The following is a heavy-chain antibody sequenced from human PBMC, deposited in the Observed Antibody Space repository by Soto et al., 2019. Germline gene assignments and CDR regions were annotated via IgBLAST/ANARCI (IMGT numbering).Heavy chain of an antibody. CDR3: ARDLSAWWSSIYYGMDV. V-gene: IGHV1-46*01. CDR1: GYTFTSYY. D-gene: IGHD2-15*01. J-gene: IGHJ6*02. Sequence: ASVQVSCKASGYTFTSYYMHCVRQAPGQGLEWMGIINPSGGSTSYAQKFQGRVTMTRDTSTGTVYMELSSLRSEDTAVYYCARDLSAWWSSIYYGMDVWGQGTTVTVSS. CDR2: INPSGGST.